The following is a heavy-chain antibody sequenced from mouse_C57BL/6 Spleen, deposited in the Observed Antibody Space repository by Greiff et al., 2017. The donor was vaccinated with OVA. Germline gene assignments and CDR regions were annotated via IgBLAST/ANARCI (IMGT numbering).Heavy chain of an antibody. CDR1: GYTFTSYW. D-gene: IGHD1-1*01. V-gene: IGHV1-69*01. J-gene: IGHJ3*01. CDR3: ARGGTVAPLAY. CDR2: IDPSDSYT. Sequence: VQLQQPGAELVMPGASVKLSCKASGYTFTSYWMHWVKQRPGQGLEWIGEIDPSDSYTNYNQKFKGKSTLTVDKSSSTAYMQLSSLTSEDSAVYYCARGGTVAPLAYWGQGTLVTVSA.